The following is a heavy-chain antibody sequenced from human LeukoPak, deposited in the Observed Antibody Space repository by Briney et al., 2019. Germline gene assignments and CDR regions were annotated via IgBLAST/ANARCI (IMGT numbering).Heavy chain of an antibody. V-gene: IGHV4-39*07. Sequence: SETLSLTCTVSGGSISSTSYYWGCIRQPPGKGLEWIGSIYYSGSTYYNPSLKSRVTISVDTSKNQFSLKLSSVTAADTAVYYCARIIRGHYVPYYYYMDVWGKGTTVTISS. J-gene: IGHJ6*03. D-gene: IGHD2/OR15-2a*01. CDR3: ARIIRGHYVPYYYYMDV. CDR2: IYYSGST. CDR1: GGSISSTSYY.